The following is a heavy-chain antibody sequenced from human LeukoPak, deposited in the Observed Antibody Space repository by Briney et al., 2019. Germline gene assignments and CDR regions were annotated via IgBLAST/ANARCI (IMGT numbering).Heavy chain of an antibody. D-gene: IGHD4-11*01. V-gene: IGHV4-39*01. Sequence: SETLSLTCTVSGGSTTNNAYYWAWIRQPPGKGLEWIGSIYYSGSTHYNPSLKSRLTISVDTSKNQFSLKLSSVTAADTAVYYCARNETTGLQRTPYYHSYVDVWGKGTTVTVSS. J-gene: IGHJ6*03. CDR2: IYYSGST. CDR3: ARNETTGLQRTPYYHSYVDV. CDR1: GGSTTNNAYY.